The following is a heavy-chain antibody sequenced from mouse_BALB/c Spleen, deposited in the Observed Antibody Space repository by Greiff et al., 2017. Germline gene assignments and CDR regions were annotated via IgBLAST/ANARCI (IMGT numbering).Heavy chain of an antibody. J-gene: IGHJ3*01. CDR1: GYTFTDYA. CDR3: ARGYYGGFAY. D-gene: IGHD2-1*01. V-gene: IGHV1-67*01. CDR2: ISTYYGNT. Sequence: VQRVESGPELVRPGVSVKISCKGSGYTFTDYAMHWVKQSHAKSLEWIGVISTYYGNTNYNQKFKGKATMTVDKSSSTAYMELARLTSEDSAIYYCARGYYGGFAYWGQGTLVTVSA.